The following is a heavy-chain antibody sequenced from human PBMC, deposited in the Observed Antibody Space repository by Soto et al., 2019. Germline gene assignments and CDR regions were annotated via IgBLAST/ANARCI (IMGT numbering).Heavy chain of an antibody. V-gene: IGHV3-33*01. Sequence: PGGSLRLSCAASGFTFSNSGMHWVRQAPGKGLEWVAVIWSDGSDKYYADSVKGRFTISRDNSKNTLYLQMNSLRAEDTAVYYCARDPAYGSSSYYYYYYGMDVWGQGTTVTVSS. CDR2: IWSDGSDK. CDR1: GFTFSNSG. CDR3: ARDPAYGSSSYYYYYYGMDV. J-gene: IGHJ6*02. D-gene: IGHD6-6*01.